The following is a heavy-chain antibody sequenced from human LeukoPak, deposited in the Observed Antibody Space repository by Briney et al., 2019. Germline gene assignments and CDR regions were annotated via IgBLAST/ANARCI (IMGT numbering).Heavy chain of an antibody. D-gene: IGHD2-2*01. CDR3: AREEGYCSSTSCSAPFDY. CDR2: INPNSGDT. J-gene: IGHJ4*02. V-gene: IGHV1-2*02. CDR1: GYTFTGYY. Sequence: ASVKVSCKASGYTFTGYYIHWVRQAPGQGLEWMGWINPNSGDTNYAQKFQGRVTMTRDTSISTAYMELTRLRSDDTAMYYCAREEGYCSSTSCSAPFDYWGQGTLVTVSS.